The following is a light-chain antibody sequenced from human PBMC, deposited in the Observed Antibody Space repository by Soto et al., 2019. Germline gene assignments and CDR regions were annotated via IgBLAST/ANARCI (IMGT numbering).Light chain of an antibody. J-gene: IGKJ2*01. Sequence: DIQMTQSPSSLSASVGDRVTITCRASQDITSYLNWYRHKPGKAPELLIYAASTLQSGVPSRFSGSGSGTDFTLTISSLQPEDFATYYCQQYNSYSDTFGQGTKLEIK. CDR1: QDITSY. CDR2: AAS. CDR3: QQYNSYSDT. V-gene: IGKV1-39*01.